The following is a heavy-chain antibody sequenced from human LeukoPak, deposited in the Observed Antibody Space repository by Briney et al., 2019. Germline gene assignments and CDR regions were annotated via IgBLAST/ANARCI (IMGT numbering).Heavy chain of an antibody. CDR3: ARGPYSSGWYSKLYYFDY. CDR2: ISSSGTTI. D-gene: IGHD6-19*01. V-gene: IGHV3-48*04. CDR1: GFTFSDYS. Sequence: GGSLRLSCAASGFTFSDYSMKWIRQAPGKGLEWVSSISSSGTTIYYADSVKGRFTISRDNAKNSLYLQMNSLRAEDTAVYYCARGPYSSGWYSKLYYFDYWGQGTLVTVYS. J-gene: IGHJ4*02.